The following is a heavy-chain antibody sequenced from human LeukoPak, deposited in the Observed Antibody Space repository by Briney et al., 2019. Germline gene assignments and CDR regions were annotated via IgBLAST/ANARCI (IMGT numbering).Heavy chain of an antibody. V-gene: IGHV1-18*01. D-gene: IGHD1-26*01. CDR3: TLSGSYAPFDY. CDR2: ISAYNGNT. Sequence: GASVKLSCKASGYTFTSYGISWVRQAPGQGLEWMGWISAYNGNTNYAQKLQGRVTMTTDTSTSTAYMELRSLRSDDTAVYYCTLSGSYAPFDYWGQGTLVTVSS. J-gene: IGHJ4*02. CDR1: GYTFTSYG.